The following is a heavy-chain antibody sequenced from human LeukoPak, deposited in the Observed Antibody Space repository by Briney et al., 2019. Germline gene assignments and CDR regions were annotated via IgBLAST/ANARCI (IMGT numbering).Heavy chain of an antibody. CDR1: GGSISSHY. D-gene: IGHD4-11*01. CDR2: IYTSGST. V-gene: IGHV4-4*07. J-gene: IGHJ4*02. CDR3: AGSVYSNYGAPYFDY. Sequence: SETLSLTCTVSGGSISSHYWSWIRQPAGKGLEWIGRIYTSGSTNYNPSLKSRVTMSVDTSKNQFSLKLSSVTAADTAVYYCAGSVYSNYGAPYFDYWGQGTLVTVSS.